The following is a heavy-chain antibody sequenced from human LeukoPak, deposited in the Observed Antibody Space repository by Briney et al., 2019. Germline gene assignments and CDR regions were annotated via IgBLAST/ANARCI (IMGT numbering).Heavy chain of an antibody. D-gene: IGHD6-6*01. CDR2: ISSSSSYI. CDR1: GFTFSSYS. V-gene: IGHV3-21*01. J-gene: IGHJ6*03. Sequence: PGGSLRPSCAASGFTFSSYSMNWVRQAPGKGLEGVSSISSSSSYIYYADSVKGRFTISRDNAKNSLYLQMDSLRAEDTAVYYCARDGSKVYSSSAYYYYYMDVWGKGTTVTVSS. CDR3: ARDGSKVYSSSAYYYYYMDV.